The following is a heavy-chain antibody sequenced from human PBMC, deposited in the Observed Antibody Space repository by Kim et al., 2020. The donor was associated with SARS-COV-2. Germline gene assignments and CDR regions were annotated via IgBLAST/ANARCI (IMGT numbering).Heavy chain of an antibody. D-gene: IGHD6-6*01. CDR3: ARGGSSSGVSYYYGMDV. V-gene: IGHV1-69*13. CDR2: IIPIFGTA. Sequence: SVKVSCKASGGTFSSYAISWVRQAPGQGLEWMGGIIPIFGTANYAQKFQGRVTITADESTSTAYMELSSLRSEDTAVYYCARGGSSSGVSYYYGMDVWGQGTTVTVSS. CDR1: GGTFSSYA. J-gene: IGHJ6*02.